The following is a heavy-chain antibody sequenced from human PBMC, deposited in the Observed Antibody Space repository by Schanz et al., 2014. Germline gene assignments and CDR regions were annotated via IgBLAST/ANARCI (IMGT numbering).Heavy chain of an antibody. CDR1: GGTFSSFA. J-gene: IGHJ3*02. CDR2: IIPILDTT. Sequence: QVQLVQSGAEVKKPGSSVKVSCKASGGTFSSFAIFWVRQAPGQGLEWMGTIIPILDTTNYAQKFQGRVTITADKSTSTAYMELSSLRYEDTALYYCARGTMPGAFDIWGQGTMVTVSS. CDR3: ARGTMPGAFDI. D-gene: IGHD1-26*01. V-gene: IGHV1-69*09.